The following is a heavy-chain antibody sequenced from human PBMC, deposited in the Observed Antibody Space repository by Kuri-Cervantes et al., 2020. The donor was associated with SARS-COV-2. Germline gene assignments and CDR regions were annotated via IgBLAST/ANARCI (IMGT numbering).Heavy chain of an antibody. Sequence: GESLKISCAASGFTFSSYATHWVRQAPGKGLEWVAVISYDGSNKYYADSVKGRFTISKDNSKNTLYLQMNSLRAEDTAVYYCARDGGGWFDPWGQGTLVTVSS. J-gene: IGHJ5*02. CDR3: ARDGGGWFDP. CDR1: GFTFSSYA. D-gene: IGHD3-16*01. CDR2: ISYDGSNK. V-gene: IGHV3-30*04.